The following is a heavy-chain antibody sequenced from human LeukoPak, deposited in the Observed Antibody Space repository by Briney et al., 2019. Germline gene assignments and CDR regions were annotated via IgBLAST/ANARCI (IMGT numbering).Heavy chain of an antibody. CDR2: IYYSGST. D-gene: IGHD1-26*01. V-gene: IGHV4-39*01. CDR3: ARLGWDFSAFDL. CDR1: GGSISSSSYY. J-gene: IGHJ3*01. Sequence: SETLSLTCTVSGGSISSSSYYWGWIRQPPGKGLEWIGSIYYSGSTYHNPSLKSRVTISVDTSKNQFSLKLSSVSAADTAVYYCARLGWDFSAFDLWGQGTMVTVSS.